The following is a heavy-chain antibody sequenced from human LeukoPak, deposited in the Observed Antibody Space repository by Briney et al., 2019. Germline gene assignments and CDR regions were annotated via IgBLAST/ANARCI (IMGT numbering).Heavy chain of an antibody. CDR2: ISSSSSYT. CDR1: GFTFGDYY. CDR3: ARDGMRYSSSWYPNWFDP. V-gene: IGHV3-11*05. D-gene: IGHD6-13*01. Sequence: KPGGCLRLSCAASGFTFGDYYMSWIRQAPGKGLGWDSYISSSSSYTNYAASVKGRFTISRDNANTSLYLQMNSLRAEDTAVYYCARDGMRYSSSWYPNWFDPWGQGTLVTVSS. J-gene: IGHJ5*02.